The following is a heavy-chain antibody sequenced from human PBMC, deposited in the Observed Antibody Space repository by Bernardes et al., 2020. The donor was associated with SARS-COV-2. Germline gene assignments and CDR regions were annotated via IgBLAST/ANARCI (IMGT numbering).Heavy chain of an antibody. CDR2: INSDGSSI. V-gene: IGHV3-74*01. CDR3: VAGTGKYGEFS. CDR1: GFTFSSYW. D-gene: IGHD6-13*01. J-gene: IGHJ5*02. Sequence: GGSLRLSCVASGFTFSSYWMHWVRQAPGKGLVWVSRINSDGSSISFADSVKGRFTISRDNAKNTLYLHMNSLRVEDTAVYYCVAGTGKYGEFSWGQGTLVTGS.